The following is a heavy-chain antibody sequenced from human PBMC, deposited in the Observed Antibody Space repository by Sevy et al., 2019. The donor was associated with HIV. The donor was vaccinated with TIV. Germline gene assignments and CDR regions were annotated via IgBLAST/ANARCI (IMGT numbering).Heavy chain of an antibody. J-gene: IGHJ4*02. V-gene: IGHV4-59*08. CDR2: IYYNGHI. CDR1: GGSITSLY. Sequence: SETLSLTCTVSGGSITSLYWNWIRQPPGKGLEWIANIYYNGHINYNPSLKSRVTLSLDTSKKQFSLRLSSVTAAYTAMYYCAGENAWGRGYSWGQGTLVTVSS. CDR3: AGENAWGRGYS. D-gene: IGHD1-26*01.